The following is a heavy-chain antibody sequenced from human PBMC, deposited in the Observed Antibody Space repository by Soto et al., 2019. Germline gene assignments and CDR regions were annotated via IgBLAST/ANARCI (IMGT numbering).Heavy chain of an antibody. CDR2: ISYDGSNK. CDR3: ARGGAWSTWDDFDY. Sequence: PGGSLRLSCAASGFTFISYAMHWVRQAPGKGLEWVAVISYDGSNKYYADSVKGRFTISRDNSKNTLYLQMNSLRAEDTAVYYCARGGAWSTWDDFDYWGQGTLVTVSS. D-gene: IGHD1-26*01. V-gene: IGHV3-30-3*01. CDR1: GFTFISYA. J-gene: IGHJ4*02.